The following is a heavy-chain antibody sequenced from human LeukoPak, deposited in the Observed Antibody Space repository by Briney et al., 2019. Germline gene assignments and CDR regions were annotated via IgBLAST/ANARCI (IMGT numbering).Heavy chain of an antibody. J-gene: IGHJ4*02. CDR1: GGSISSSNW. D-gene: IGHD3-22*01. CDR3: ARDSGSGYYNVGFDY. V-gene: IGHV4-4*02. CDR2: IYHSGST. Sequence: PSGTLSLTCAVSGGSISSSNWWSWIRQPPGKGLEWIGEIYHSGSTNYNPSLKSRVTISVDTSKNQFSLKLSSVTAADTAVYYCARDSGSGYYNVGFDYWGQGTLVTVSS.